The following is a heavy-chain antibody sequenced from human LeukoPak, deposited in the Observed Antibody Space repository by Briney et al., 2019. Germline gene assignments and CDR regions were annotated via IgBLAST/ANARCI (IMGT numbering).Heavy chain of an antibody. CDR1: GFTVSSNY. Sequence: GGSLRLFCAASGFTVSSNYMSWVRQAPGKGLEWVSVIYSGGSTYYADSVKGRFTISRDNSKNTLYLQMNSLRAEDTAVYYCASWGYYDSSGYYQIDYWGQGTPVTVSS. V-gene: IGHV3-66*02. CDR3: ASWGYYDSSGYYQIDY. J-gene: IGHJ4*02. D-gene: IGHD3-22*01. CDR2: IYSGGST.